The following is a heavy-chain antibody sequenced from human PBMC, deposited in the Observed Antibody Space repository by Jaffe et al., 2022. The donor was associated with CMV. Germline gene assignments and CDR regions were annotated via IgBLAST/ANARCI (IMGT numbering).Heavy chain of an antibody. CDR1: GGSISSSSYY. CDR2: IYYSGST. CDR3: ANHSGSYSFDY. J-gene: IGHJ4*02. D-gene: IGHD1-26*01. V-gene: IGHV4-39*01. Sequence: QLQLQESGPGLVKPSETLSLTCTVSGGSISSSSYYWGWIRQPPGKGLEWIGSIYYSGSTYYNPSLKSRVTISVDTSKNQFSLKLSSVTAADTAVYYCANHSGSYSFDYWGQGTLVTVSS.